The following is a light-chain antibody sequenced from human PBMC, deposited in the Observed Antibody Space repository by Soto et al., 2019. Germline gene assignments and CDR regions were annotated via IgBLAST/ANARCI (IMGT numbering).Light chain of an antibody. V-gene: IGKV1-5*01. CDR1: QSISTR. Sequence: DIQMTQSPSTLSASVGDRVTITCRASQSISTRLAWYQQKPGKAPKLLIYDASSLESGVPSRFSGSASGTEFTLTISSLQPDDFATYYCQQYNSYSTFGQGTMV. J-gene: IGKJ1*01. CDR2: DAS. CDR3: QQYNSYST.